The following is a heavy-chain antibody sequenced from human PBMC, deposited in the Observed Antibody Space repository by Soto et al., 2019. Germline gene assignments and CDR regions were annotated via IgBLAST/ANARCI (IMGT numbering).Heavy chain of an antibody. Sequence: QVQLVQSGAEVKKPGSSVKVSCKASGGTFSSYAISWVRQAPGQGLEWMGWINPNSGGTKYAQNFQGWVTMTRDTSISTAYMELSRLRSDDTAVYYCATSRTSIPVAGETEYYFDYWGQGTLFTVSS. CDR3: ATSRTSIPVAGETEYYFDY. V-gene: IGHV1-2*04. CDR2: INPNSGGT. J-gene: IGHJ4*02. CDR1: GGTFSSYA. D-gene: IGHD6-19*01.